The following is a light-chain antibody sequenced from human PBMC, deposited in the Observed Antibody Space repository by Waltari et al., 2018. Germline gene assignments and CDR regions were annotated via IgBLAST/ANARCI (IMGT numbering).Light chain of an antibody. CDR2: DVS. CDR3: SSSTANGTWV. J-gene: IGLJ3*02. CDR1: SSDIGHSDS. V-gene: IGLV2-14*03. Sequence: QSALAQPASVSGSPGQSITISCTGTSSDIGHSDSVSWCQQHPGKSPKLLIFDVSDRPSGISQRFSGSKSDSTASLTISGLQPEDEAHYYCSSSTANGTWVFGGGTRVTVL.